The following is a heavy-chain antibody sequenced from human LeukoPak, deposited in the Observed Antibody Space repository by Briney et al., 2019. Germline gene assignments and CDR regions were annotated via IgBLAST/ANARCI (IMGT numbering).Heavy chain of an antibody. CDR1: GGTFSSYA. CDR3: ARGRGTYYDILTGYFYWFDP. CDR2: IIPIFGTA. D-gene: IGHD3-9*01. J-gene: IGHJ5*02. V-gene: IGHV1-69*05. Sequence: AASVKVSCKASGGTFSSYAISWVRQAPGQGLEWMGGIIPIFGTANYAQKFQGRVTITTDESTSTAYMELSSLRSEDTAVYYCARGRGTYYDILTGYFYWFDPWGQGTLVTVSS.